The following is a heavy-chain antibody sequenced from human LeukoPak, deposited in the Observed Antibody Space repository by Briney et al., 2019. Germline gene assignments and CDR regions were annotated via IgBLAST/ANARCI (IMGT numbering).Heavy chain of an antibody. D-gene: IGHD6-13*01. Sequence: SETLSLTCTVSGGSISGSSYYWGWIRQPPGEGLEWIGSIYYSGSTYYNPSPKSRVTISVDTSKNQFSLKLSSVTAADTAVYYCARGRIAAAGILSWFDPWGQGTLVTVSS. V-gene: IGHV4-39*01. CDR2: IYYSGST. CDR3: ARGRIAAAGILSWFDP. CDR1: GGSISGSSYY. J-gene: IGHJ5*02.